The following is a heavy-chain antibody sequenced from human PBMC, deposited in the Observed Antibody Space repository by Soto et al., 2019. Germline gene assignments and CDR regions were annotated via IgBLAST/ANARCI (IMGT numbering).Heavy chain of an antibody. D-gene: IGHD3-22*01. V-gene: IGHV1-18*01. CDR3: AREYKYYYDSSGYSDAFDI. CDR1: GYTFTSYG. Sequence: ASVKVSCKASGYTFTSYGISWVRQAPGQGLVWMGWISAYNGNTNYAQKLQGRVTMTTDTSTSTAYMELRSLRSDDTAVYYCAREYKYYYDSSGYSDAFDIWGQGTMVTVSS. J-gene: IGHJ3*02. CDR2: ISAYNGNT.